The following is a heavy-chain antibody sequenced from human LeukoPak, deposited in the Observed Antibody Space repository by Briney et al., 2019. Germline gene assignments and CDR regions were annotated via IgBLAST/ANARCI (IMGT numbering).Heavy chain of an antibody. CDR3: AKVDLTNGYCSSTSCYTFDY. Sequence: GGSLRLSCAASGFTFSSYAMSWVRQAPGKGLEWVSAISGSGGSTYYAASVKGRFTISRDNSKNTLYLQMNSLRAEDTAVYYCAKVDLTNGYCSSTSCYTFDYWGQGTLVTVSS. D-gene: IGHD2-2*02. J-gene: IGHJ4*02. CDR1: GFTFSSYA. V-gene: IGHV3-23*01. CDR2: ISGSGGST.